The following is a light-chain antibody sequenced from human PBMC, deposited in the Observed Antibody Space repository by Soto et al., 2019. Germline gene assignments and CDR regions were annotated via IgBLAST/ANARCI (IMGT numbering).Light chain of an antibody. J-gene: IGLJ1*01. CDR3: SSYTSSSTLNV. V-gene: IGLV2-14*04. CDR1: SRDVGGYNY. CDR2: DVS. Sequence: IINTSTGTSRDVGGYNYVSWYQQHPGKAPKLMIYDVSNRPSGVSNRFSGSKSGNTASLTISGLQAEDEADYYCSSYTSSSTLNVFGTGTKVTVL.